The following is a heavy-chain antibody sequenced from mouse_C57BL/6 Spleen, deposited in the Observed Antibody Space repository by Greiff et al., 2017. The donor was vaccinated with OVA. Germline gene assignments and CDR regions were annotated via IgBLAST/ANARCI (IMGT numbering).Heavy chain of an antibody. CDR2: INPSTGGT. CDR1: GYSFTGYY. CDR3: ASNFPWFAY. D-gene: IGHD1-3*01. Sequence: VQLKESGPELVKPGASVKISCKASGYSFTGYYMNWVKQSPEKSLEWIGEINPSTGGTTYNQKFKAKATLTVDKSSSTAYMQLKSLTSEDSAVYYCASNFPWFAYGGQGTLVTVSA. J-gene: IGHJ3*01. V-gene: IGHV1-42*01.